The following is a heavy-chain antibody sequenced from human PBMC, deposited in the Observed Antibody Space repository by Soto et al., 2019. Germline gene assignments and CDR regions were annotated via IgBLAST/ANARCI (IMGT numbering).Heavy chain of an antibody. V-gene: IGHV3-74*01. CDR1: GFTFSSYW. D-gene: IGHD1-26*01. Sequence: EVQLVESGGGLVQPGGSLRLSCAASGFTFSSYWMHWVRQAPGKGLVWVSRINSDGSSTSYADSVKGRFTISRDNAKNPLYLQMNSLRAEDTAVYYCARGGRLNWYFDLWGRGTLVIVSS. CDR2: INSDGSST. J-gene: IGHJ2*01. CDR3: ARGGRLNWYFDL.